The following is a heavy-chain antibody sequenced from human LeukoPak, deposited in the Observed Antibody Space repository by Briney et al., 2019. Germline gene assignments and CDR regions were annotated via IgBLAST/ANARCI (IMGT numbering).Heavy chain of an antibody. V-gene: IGHV3-66*01. CDR3: ARDLFPGYSIGYHYGY. J-gene: IGHJ4*02. CDR2: ISGGGSI. D-gene: IGHD5-12*01. Sequence: GGSLRLSCAASGFTVTNNYMSWVRQAPRKGLEWVSIISGGGSIYYADSVKGRFTISRDNSKNTVFLRMNSLRAEDTAVYYCARDLFPGYSIGYHYGYWGQGTRVTVSS. CDR1: GFTVTNNY.